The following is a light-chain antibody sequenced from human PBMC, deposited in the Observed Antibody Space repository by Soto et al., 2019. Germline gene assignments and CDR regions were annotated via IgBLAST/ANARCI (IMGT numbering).Light chain of an antibody. J-gene: IGLJ2*01. CDR1: SANVGTNT. Sequence: QSVLSQPPSASGAPGQMIFISCSGSSANVGTNTVNWYQHLPDTAPRLLIHTDNQRSSGVPDRFSGSKSATVASLAISGLQSDDGADYYCSTWDDSLNGPVFGGGTKVTVL. V-gene: IGLV1-44*01. CDR2: TDN. CDR3: STWDDSLNGPV.